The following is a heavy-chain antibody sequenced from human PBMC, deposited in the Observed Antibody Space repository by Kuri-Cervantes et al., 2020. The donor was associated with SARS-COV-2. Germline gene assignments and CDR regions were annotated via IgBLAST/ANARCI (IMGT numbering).Heavy chain of an antibody. Sequence: SETLSLTCIVSGGSISSNYWSWIRQPAGKGLEWIGPIFIRGSTNYNPSLKSQVTMSVDTSRNQFSLKLSSGTAADTAVYYCARGRIAAAYSWFDPWGQGTLVTVSS. CDR3: ARGRIAAAYSWFDP. J-gene: IGHJ5*02. CDR1: GGSISSNY. V-gene: IGHV4-4*07. D-gene: IGHD6-13*01. CDR2: IFIRGST.